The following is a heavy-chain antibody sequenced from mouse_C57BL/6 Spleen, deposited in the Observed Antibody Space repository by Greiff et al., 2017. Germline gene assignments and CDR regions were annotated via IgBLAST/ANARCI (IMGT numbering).Heavy chain of an antibody. CDR1: GYTFTSYW. D-gene: IGHD1-1*01. Sequence: VQLQQPGAELVKPGASVKMSCKASGYTFTSYWITWVKQRPGQGLEWIGDIYPGSGSTNYNEKFKSKATLTVDTSSSTAYMQLSSLTSEDSAVYYCAREFITTVVASDYWGQGTTLTVSS. V-gene: IGHV1-55*01. CDR2: IYPGSGST. J-gene: IGHJ2*01. CDR3: AREFITTVVASDY.